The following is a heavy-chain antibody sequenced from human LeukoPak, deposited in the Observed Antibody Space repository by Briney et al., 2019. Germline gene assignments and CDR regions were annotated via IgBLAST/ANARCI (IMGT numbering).Heavy chain of an antibody. D-gene: IGHD2-21*02. CDR2: INWNGGST. V-gene: IGHV3-20*04. CDR3: ARDPLAYCGGDCYSDY. Sequence: AGGSLRLSCAASGFTFDDYGMSWVRQAPGKGLEWVSGINWNGGSTGYADSVKGRFTISGDNAKNSLYLQMNSLRAEDTALYYCARDPLAYCGGDCYSDYWGQGTLVTVSS. J-gene: IGHJ4*02. CDR1: GFTFDDYG.